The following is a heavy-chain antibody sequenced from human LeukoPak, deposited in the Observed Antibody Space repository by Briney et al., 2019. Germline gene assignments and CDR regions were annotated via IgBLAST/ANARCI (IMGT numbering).Heavy chain of an antibody. CDR3: ARNSGYGHRAGIFDY. CDR1: GGFISSYY. Sequence: SETLSLTCTVSGGFISSYYWSWIRPPAGKGLEWIGRIYSSGSTNYNPSLKSRVTMSVDTSKNQFSLKLSSVTAADTAVYYCARNSGYGHRAGIFDYWGQGTLVTVSS. V-gene: IGHV4-4*07. D-gene: IGHD3-10*01. CDR2: IYSSGST. J-gene: IGHJ4*02.